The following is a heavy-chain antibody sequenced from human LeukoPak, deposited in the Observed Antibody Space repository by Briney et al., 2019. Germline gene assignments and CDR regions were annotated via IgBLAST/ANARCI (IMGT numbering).Heavy chain of an antibody. D-gene: IGHD2-15*01. J-gene: IGHJ4*02. CDR3: ARALRGGAPERDCSGGSCYGYYFDY. V-gene: IGHV3-7*01. CDR2: IKQDGSEK. Sequence: PGGSLRLSCAASGFTFSSYWMSWVRQAPGKGLEWVANIKQDGSEKYYVDSVKGRFTISRDNAKNSLYLQMNSLRAEDTAVYYCARALRGGAPERDCSGGSCYGYYFDYWGQGTLVTVSS. CDR1: GFTFSSYW.